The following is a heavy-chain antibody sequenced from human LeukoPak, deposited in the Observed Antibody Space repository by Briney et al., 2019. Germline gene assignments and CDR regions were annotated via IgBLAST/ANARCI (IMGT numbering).Heavy chain of an antibody. V-gene: IGHV3-48*04. CDR1: GFTLSSFH. Sequence: GGSLRLSCAASGFTLSSFHMYWVRQAPGKGLEWISYITSSSTTIYYADSVKGRFTISRDDAKNSLYLQMNSLRAEDTAVYYCARSTTAFDYWGQGTLVTVSS. CDR3: ARSTTAFDY. CDR2: ITSSSTTI. J-gene: IGHJ4*02. D-gene: IGHD4-17*01.